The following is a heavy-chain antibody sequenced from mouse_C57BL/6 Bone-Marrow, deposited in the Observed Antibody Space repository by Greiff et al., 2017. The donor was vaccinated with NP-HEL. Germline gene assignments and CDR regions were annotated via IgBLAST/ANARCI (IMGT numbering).Heavy chain of an antibody. CDR1: GFTFSSYT. CDR2: ISGGGGNT. J-gene: IGHJ3*01. CDR3: ARHSFITTVVATRFAY. D-gene: IGHD1-1*01. V-gene: IGHV5-9*01. Sequence: EVKLVESGGGLVKPGGSLKLSCAASGFTFSSYTMSWVRQTPEKRLEWVATISGGGGNTYYPDSVKGRFTISRDNAKNTLYLQMSSLRSEDTALYYCARHSFITTVVATRFAYWGQGTLVTVSA.